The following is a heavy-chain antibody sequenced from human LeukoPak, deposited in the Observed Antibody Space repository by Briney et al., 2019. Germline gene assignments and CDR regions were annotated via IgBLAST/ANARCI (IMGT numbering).Heavy chain of an antibody. CDR1: GFTFSTSW. V-gene: IGHV3-7*01. D-gene: IGHD6-6*01. CDR3: AWYSRSSEAY. CDR2: IKQDGSEK. J-gene: IGHJ4*02. Sequence: PGGSLRLSCAASGFTFSTSWMSWVRLAPGRGLEWVANIKQDGSEKNYVDSVKGRFTISRDNAKDLLYLQMNSLRVEGTAMYYCAWYSRSSEAYWGQGTLVTASS.